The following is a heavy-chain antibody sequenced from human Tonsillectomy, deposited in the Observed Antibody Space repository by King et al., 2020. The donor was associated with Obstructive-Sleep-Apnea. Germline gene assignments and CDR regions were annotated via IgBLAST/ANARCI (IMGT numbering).Heavy chain of an antibody. Sequence: VQLVESGGGLVKPGGSLRLSCAASGFTFSSYTMNWVRQAPGKGLEWVSSISSSSSYIYYADSVRGRFTISRDNAKNSLYLQMNSLRAEDTAVYYCAREGEYIVVVVGTTHYYYGLDVWGQGTTVTVSS. D-gene: IGHD2-15*01. J-gene: IGHJ6*02. CDR1: GFTFSSYT. V-gene: IGHV3-21*01. CDR2: ISSSSSYI. CDR3: AREGEYIVVVVGTTHYYYGLDV.